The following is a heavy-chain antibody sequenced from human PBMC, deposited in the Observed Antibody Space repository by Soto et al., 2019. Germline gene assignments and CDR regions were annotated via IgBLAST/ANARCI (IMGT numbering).Heavy chain of an antibody. CDR1: GYTFTGYY. CDR2: INPNSGGT. D-gene: IGHD1-26*01. CDR3: ARDRRGRVPGQYGTDV. V-gene: IGHV1-2*04. J-gene: IGHJ6*01. Sequence: ASVKVSCKASGYTFTGYYIHWVRQAPGQGLEWMGWINPNSGGTNYAQKFQGWVTMTRDTSISTAYMELSRLRSDDTAVYYCARDRRGRVPGQYGTDVWGQGTTVTVSS.